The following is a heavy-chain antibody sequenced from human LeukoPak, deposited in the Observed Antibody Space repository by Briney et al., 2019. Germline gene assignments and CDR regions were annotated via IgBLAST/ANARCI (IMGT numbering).Heavy chain of an antibody. Sequence: SETLSLTCTVSGGSISSYYWSWIRQPPGKGLDWIGYIHYSGSTNYNPSLKSLVTISVDTSKNQFSLKLSSVTAADTAVYYCAGRAVEDYYYGMDVWGQGTTVTVSS. CDR3: AGRAVEDYYYGMDV. V-gene: IGHV4-59*08. CDR1: GGSISSYY. CDR2: IHYSGST. J-gene: IGHJ6*02.